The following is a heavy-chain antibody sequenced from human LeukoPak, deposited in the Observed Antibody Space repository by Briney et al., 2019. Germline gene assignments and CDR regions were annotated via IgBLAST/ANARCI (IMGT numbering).Heavy chain of an antibody. J-gene: IGHJ4*02. Sequence: SQTLSLTCAISGDSVSSNSAAWNWIRQSPSRGLEWLGRTYYRSKWYNEYAVSVKSRITINPDTSKNQFSLQLNSVTPEDTAVYYCAREGYSAYATLYYFDYWGQGTLVTVSS. CDR1: GDSVSSNSAA. CDR3: AREGYSAYATLYYFDY. CDR2: TYYRSKWYN. D-gene: IGHD5-12*01. V-gene: IGHV6-1*01.